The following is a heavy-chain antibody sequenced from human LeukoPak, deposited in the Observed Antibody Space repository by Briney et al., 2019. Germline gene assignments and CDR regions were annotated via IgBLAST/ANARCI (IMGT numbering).Heavy chain of an antibody. CDR2: SYYSGST. J-gene: IGHJ4*01. Sequence: SETLSLTCTVSGGSISSSSYYWGWIRQPPGKGLEWIGSSYYSGSTYYNPSLKSRVTISVDTSKNQFSLKLSSVTAADTAVYXXXRQPFTXXXXXLYXXXXWXXXTLVTVSS. CDR1: GGSISSSSYY. D-gene: IGHD3-3*01. CDR3: XRQPFTXXXXXLYXXXX. V-gene: IGHV4-39*01.